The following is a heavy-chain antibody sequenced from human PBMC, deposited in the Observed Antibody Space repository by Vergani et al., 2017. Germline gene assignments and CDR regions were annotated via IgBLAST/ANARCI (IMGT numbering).Heavy chain of an antibody. CDR2: IYPGDSQV. J-gene: IGHJ6*03. Sequence: EVQLVQSGAEVKKPGESLKIFCEGSGYSFSHYWIGWVRQLPERGLELMGIIYPGDSQVTYSPSFRGQITISADKSISTAYLQWSSLTASDTAMYFCARLQGHXSSDFYTYYYYMDVWGSGTTVTVSS. V-gene: IGHV5-51*03. D-gene: IGHD3-22*01. CDR1: GYSFSHYW. CDR3: ARLQGHXSSDFYTYYYYMDV.